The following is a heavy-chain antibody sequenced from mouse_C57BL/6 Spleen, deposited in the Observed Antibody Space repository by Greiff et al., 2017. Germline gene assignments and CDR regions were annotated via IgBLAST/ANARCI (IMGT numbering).Heavy chain of an antibody. CDR3: ARVSTMVTTTGAWFAY. J-gene: IGHJ3*01. D-gene: IGHD2-2*01. CDR1: GYSFTGYY. V-gene: IGHV1-42*01. Sequence: EVQLQQSGPELVKPGASVTISCKASGYSFTGYYMNWVKQSPEKSLEWIGEINTSTGGTTYNQKFKAKATLTVDKSSSTAYMQLKRLTSEDSAVYYCARVSTMVTTTGAWFAYWGQGTLVTVSA. CDR2: INTSTGGT.